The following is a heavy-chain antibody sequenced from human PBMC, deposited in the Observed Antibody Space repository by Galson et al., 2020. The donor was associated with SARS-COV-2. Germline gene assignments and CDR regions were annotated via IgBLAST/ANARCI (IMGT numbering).Heavy chain of an antibody. D-gene: IGHD6-13*01. V-gene: IGHV5-51*01. Sequence: GESLKISCTGSGYSFTSYWIDWVRQMPGKGLEWMGIIYPGDSDTSYSQSFQGQVTISADKSISTAYLQWSSLKASDTAMYYCARHPIAAPYYYYMDVWGKGTTVTVSS. CDR2: IYPGDSDT. CDR1: GYSFTSYW. J-gene: IGHJ6*03. CDR3: ARHPIAAPYYYYMDV.